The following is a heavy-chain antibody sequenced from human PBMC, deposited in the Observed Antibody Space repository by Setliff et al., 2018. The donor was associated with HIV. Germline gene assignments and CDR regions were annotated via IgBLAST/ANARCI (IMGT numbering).Heavy chain of an antibody. D-gene: IGHD2-15*01. CDR2: ITYDGSRT. Sequence: GGSLRLSCVASGFSFRTFAMHWVRQAPGKGLEWVSVITYDGSRTYYADSVKGRCTNSSDNSKSTLYLQLSSLRPEDTAGYYCGSARIPTGGVSTYLDFWGLGTLVTVSS. J-gene: IGHJ4*02. V-gene: IGHV3-30*15. CDR1: GFSFRTFA. CDR3: GSARIPTGGVSTYLDF.